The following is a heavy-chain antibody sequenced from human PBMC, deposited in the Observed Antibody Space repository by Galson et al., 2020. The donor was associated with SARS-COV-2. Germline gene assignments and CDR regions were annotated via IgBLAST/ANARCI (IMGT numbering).Heavy chain of an antibody. J-gene: IGHJ6*02. Sequence: GESLKISCAASGFTFSDYYMSWIRQAPGKGLEWVSYISSSGSTIYYADSVKGRFTISRDNAKNSLYLQMNSLRAEDTAVDYCARDILTGHYYYGMDVWGQGTTVTVSS. CDR2: ISSSGSTI. D-gene: IGHD3-9*01. V-gene: IGHV3-11*01. CDR3: ARDILTGHYYYGMDV. CDR1: GFTFSDYY.